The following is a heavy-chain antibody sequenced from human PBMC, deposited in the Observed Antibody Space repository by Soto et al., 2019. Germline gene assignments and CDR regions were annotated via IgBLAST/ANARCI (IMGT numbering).Heavy chain of an antibody. CDR2: IYYSGST. CDR1: GGSISSGGYY. D-gene: IGHD3-10*01. Sequence: PSETLSLTCTVSGGSISSGGYYWSWIRQHPGKGLEWIGHIYYSGSTYYNPSLKSRVTISVDTSKNQFSLKLSSVTAADTAVYYCARDHGGYYGSGSYDDAFDIWGQGTMVTVSS. J-gene: IGHJ3*02. CDR3: ARDHGGYYGSGSYDDAFDI. V-gene: IGHV4-31*03.